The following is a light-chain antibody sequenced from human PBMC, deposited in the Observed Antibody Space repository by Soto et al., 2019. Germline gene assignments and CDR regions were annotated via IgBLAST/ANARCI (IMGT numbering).Light chain of an antibody. CDR2: GTT. CDR1: TSNIGAGSD. Sequence: QSVLTQPPSVSGAPGQRVIISCTGSTSNIGAGSDVHWYQQLPGTAPKLLIYGTTNRPSGVPDRFSGSKSGTSASLAISGLQAEDEADYYCQSYDSGLGAYVFGTGTKVTVL. V-gene: IGLV1-40*01. J-gene: IGLJ1*01. CDR3: QSYDSGLGAYV.